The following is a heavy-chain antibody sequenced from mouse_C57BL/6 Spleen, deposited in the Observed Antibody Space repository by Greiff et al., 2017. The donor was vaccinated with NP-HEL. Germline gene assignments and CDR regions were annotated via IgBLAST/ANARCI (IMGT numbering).Heavy chain of an antibody. D-gene: IGHD1-1*01. Sequence: EVHLVESEGGLVQPGSSMKLSCTASGFTFSDYYMAWVRQVPEKGLEWVANINYDGSSTYYLDSLKSRFIISRDNAKNILYLQMSSLKSEDTATYYCARAVTTVVATTPYWYFDVWGTGTTVTVSS. CDR3: ARAVTTVVATTPYWYFDV. CDR1: GFTFSDYY. J-gene: IGHJ1*03. V-gene: IGHV5-16*01. CDR2: INYDGSST.